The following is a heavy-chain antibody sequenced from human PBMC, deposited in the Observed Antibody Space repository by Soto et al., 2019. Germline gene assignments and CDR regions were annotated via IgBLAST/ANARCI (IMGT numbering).Heavy chain of an antibody. CDR1: GYTFTSYY. J-gene: IGHJ6*03. Sequence: ASVKVSCKASGYTFTSYYIHWVRQAPGQGLEWMGWISAYNGNTNYAQKLQGRVTMTTDTSTSTAYMELRSLRSDDTAVYYCARTEAKYYYMDVWGKGTTVTVSS. D-gene: IGHD5-12*01. CDR3: ARTEAKYYYMDV. CDR2: ISAYNGNT. V-gene: IGHV1-18*04.